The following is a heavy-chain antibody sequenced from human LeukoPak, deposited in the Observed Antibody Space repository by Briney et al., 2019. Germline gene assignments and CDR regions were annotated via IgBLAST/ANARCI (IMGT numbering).Heavy chain of an antibody. CDR1: GLTFPRYA. J-gene: IGHJ2*01. Sequence: GGSLRLSCAASGLTFPRYAFAWVRQAPGGGLQWVSGISGSGRDTFYSDSVKGRFTISRDNSKNTHYLQMSSLTAEDTAVYYCAKWGDFWTGLNNWYFELWGRGTLVTVSS. CDR3: AKWGDFWTGLNNWYFEL. V-gene: IGHV3-23*01. CDR2: ISGSGRDT. D-gene: IGHD3/OR15-3a*01.